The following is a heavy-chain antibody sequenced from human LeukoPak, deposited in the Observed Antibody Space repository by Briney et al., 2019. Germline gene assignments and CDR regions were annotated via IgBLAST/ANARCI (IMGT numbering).Heavy chain of an antibody. CDR3: ARGGRAMITFGGVTVINY. CDR2: INPSGGST. J-gene: IGHJ4*02. V-gene: IGHV1-46*01. CDR1: GYTFTSYY. D-gene: IGHD3-16*02. Sequence: ASVKVSCKASGYTFTSYYMHWVRQAPGQGLEWMGIINPSGGSTSYAQKFQGRVTMTRDTSTSTVYMELSSLRSEDTAVYYCARGGRAMITFGGVTVINYWGQGTLVTVSS.